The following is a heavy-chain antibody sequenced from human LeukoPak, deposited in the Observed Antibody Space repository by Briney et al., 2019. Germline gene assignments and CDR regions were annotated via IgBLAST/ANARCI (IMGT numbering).Heavy chain of an antibody. CDR3: ASVKLGGMTTVTTYPLFLDY. J-gene: IGHJ4*02. V-gene: IGHV1-69*05. D-gene: IGHD4-17*01. CDR1: GGTFSSYA. CDR2: IIPIFGTA. Sequence: SVKVSCKASGGTFSSYAISWVRQAPGQGLEWMGGIIPIFGTANYAQKFQGRVTITTDESTSTAYMELSSLRSEDTAVYYCASVKLGGMTTVTTYPLFLDYWGQGTLVTVSS.